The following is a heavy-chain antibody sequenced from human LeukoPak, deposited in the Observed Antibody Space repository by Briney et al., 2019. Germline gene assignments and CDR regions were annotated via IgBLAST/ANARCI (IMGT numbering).Heavy chain of an antibody. CDR3: ASGGIVRRGTRGFDI. J-gene: IGHJ3*02. CDR1: GGSISSSTYY. D-gene: IGHD1-26*01. V-gene: IGHV4-39*07. Sequence: SETLSLTCTVSGGSISSSTYYWGWIRQPPGKGLEWIGNIYNSGSTYYSPSLKSRVTISVDTSKNQFSLKLSSVTAADTAVYYCASGGIVRRGTRGFDIWCQGTMVTVSS. CDR2: IYNSGST.